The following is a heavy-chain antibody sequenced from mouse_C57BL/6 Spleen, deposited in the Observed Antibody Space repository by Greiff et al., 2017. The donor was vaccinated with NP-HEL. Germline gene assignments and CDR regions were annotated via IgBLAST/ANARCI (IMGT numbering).Heavy chain of an antibody. Sequence: ESGPGLVKPSQSLSLTCSVTGYSITSGYYWNWIRQFPGNKLEWMGYISYDGSNNYNPSLKNRISITRDTSKNQFFLKLNSVTTEDTATYYCAKEEILGFDVWGTGTTVTVSS. D-gene: IGHD4-1*01. V-gene: IGHV3-6*01. CDR3: AKEEILGFDV. CDR2: ISYDGSN. CDR1: GYSITSGYY. J-gene: IGHJ1*03.